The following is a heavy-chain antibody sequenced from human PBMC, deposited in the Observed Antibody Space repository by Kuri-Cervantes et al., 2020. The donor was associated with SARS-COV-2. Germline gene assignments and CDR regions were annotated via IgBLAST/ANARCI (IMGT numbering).Heavy chain of an antibody. CDR3: ARSTLFRRLVVISQGGAFDI. V-gene: IGHV1-2*04. J-gene: IGHJ3*02. D-gene: IGHD3-22*01. Sequence: ASVKVSCKASGYSFNDYYIYWVRQAPGQGLEWMGWINPNSGGTNYAQKFQGWVTMTRDTSLSISYMELSRLTSDDTAVYYCARSTLFRRLVVISQGGAFDIWGQGTMVTVSS. CDR2: INPNSGGT. CDR1: GYSFNDYY.